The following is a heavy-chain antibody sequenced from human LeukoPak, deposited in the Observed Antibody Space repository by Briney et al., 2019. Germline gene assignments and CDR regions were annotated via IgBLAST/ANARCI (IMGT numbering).Heavy chain of an antibody. J-gene: IGHJ4*02. V-gene: IGHV3-23*01. D-gene: IGHD2-15*01. CDR1: GFTFSSYA. Sequence: GGSLRLSCAASGFTFSSYAMSWVRQAPGKGLEWVSTISGSGGSTYYADSVKGRFTISRDNFKNTLFLQMNSLRAEDTAVYYCARDRAVVADPFVYWGQGTLVTVSS. CDR3: ARDRAVVADPFVY. CDR2: ISGSGGST.